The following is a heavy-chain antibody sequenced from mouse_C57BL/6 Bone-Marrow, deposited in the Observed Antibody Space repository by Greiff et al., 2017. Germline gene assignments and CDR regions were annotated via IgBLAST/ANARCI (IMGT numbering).Heavy chain of an antibody. Sequence: EVKVVESGGGLVQPGGSLKLSCAASGFTFSDYYMYWVRQTPEKRLEWVAYISNGGGSTYYPDTVKGRFTISRDNAKNTLYLQMSRLKSEDTAMYYCARLYWGQGTTLTVSS. J-gene: IGHJ2*01. V-gene: IGHV5-12*01. CDR1: GFTFSDYY. CDR3: ARLY. CDR2: ISNGGGST.